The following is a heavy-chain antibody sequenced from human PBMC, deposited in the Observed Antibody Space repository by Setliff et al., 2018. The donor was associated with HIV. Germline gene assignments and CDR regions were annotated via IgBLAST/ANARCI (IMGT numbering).Heavy chain of an antibody. J-gene: IGHJ5*02. V-gene: IGHV3-21*05. D-gene: IGHD2-15*01. CDR1: GFTFSSYA. Sequence: CPSPGFTFSSYAMHWIRQAPGRGLEWLSYISGSGSDIYHADSVKGRFTISRDNAKNSLYLQMNSLRAEDTAVYYCARDIVVVGFDPWGQGTLVTVSS. CDR3: ARDIVVVGFDP. CDR2: ISGSGSDI.